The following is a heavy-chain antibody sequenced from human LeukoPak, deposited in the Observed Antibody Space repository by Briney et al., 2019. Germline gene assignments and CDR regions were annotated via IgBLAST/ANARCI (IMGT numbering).Heavy chain of an antibody. CDR2: ISYDGTHV. V-gene: IGHV3-30*04. D-gene: IGHD1-26*01. CDR3: ARDPIVGAPVYLDY. Sequence: PGRSLRLSCAASGFTFSTYPMHWVRQAPGKGLEWVAVISYDGTHVIYPDSVKGRFTISRDDSKNTLYLQMNTLRPEDTAVYYCARDPIVGAPVYLDYWGQGTLVTVSS. CDR1: GFTFSTYP. J-gene: IGHJ4*02.